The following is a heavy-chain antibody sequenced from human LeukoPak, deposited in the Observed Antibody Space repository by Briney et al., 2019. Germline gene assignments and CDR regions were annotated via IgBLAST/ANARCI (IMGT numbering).Heavy chain of an antibody. CDR3: ARGVDDFWSGYYRAFDI. CDR2: MNPNSGNT. D-gene: IGHD3-3*01. J-gene: IGHJ3*02. Sequence: ASVKVSCKASGYTFTSYDINWARQATGQGLEWMGWMNPNSGNTGYAQKFQGRVTITADKSTSTAYMELSSLRSEDTAVYYCARGVDDFWSGYYRAFDIWGQGTMVTVSS. V-gene: IGHV1-8*01. CDR1: GYTFTSYD.